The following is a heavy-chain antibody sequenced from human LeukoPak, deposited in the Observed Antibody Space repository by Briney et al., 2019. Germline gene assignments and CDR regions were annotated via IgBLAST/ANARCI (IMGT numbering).Heavy chain of an antibody. CDR3: ARGSPDIVVVVAAPRYFDY. D-gene: IGHD2-15*01. CDR2: ISAYNGNT. CDR1: GYTFTSYG. Sequence: EASVKVSCKASGYTFTSYGISWVRTPPGQGLEWMGWISAYNGNTNYAQKLQGRVTMTTDTSTSTAYMELRSLRSDDTAVYYCARGSPDIVVVVAAPRYFDYWGQGTLVTVSS. J-gene: IGHJ4*02. V-gene: IGHV1-18*01.